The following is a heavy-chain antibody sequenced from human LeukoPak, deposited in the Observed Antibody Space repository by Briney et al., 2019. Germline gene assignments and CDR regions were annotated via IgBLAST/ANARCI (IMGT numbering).Heavy chain of an antibody. CDR3: ARDSSGYYYVEY. Sequence: SETLSLTCAVYGGSFSGYYWSWIRQPPGKGLEWIGEINHSGSTNYNPSLKSRVTISVDASKNQFSLKLSSVTAADTAVYYCARDSSGYYYVEYWGQGTLVTVSS. CDR2: INHSGST. J-gene: IGHJ4*02. CDR1: GGSFSGYY. D-gene: IGHD3-22*01. V-gene: IGHV4-34*01.